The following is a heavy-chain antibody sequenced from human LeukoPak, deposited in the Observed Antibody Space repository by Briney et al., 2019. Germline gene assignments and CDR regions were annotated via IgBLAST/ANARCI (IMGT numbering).Heavy chain of an antibody. CDR2: IHHSGST. J-gene: IGHJ4*02. V-gene: IGHV4-38-2*02. CDR3: ARDLARYSRDSSGYDY. CDR1: GYSNSSGYY. D-gene: IGHD3-22*01. Sequence: SETQTLTCALSGYSNSSGYYRGWTRPRPGKGLEWIGSIHHSGSTYYNPSLQSRVTISVDTSMKQFSLILNSVPAAHTGVNYCARDLARYSRDSSGYDYWGQGKLVIVS.